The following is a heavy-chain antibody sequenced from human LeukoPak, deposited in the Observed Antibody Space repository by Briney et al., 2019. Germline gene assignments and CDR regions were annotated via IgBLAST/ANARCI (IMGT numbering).Heavy chain of an antibody. V-gene: IGHV3-30*18. CDR3: AKIVAKKVRGDDAFEI. CDR2: ISHDGRNT. D-gene: IGHD3-10*01. Sequence: GRSLRLSCVASGFTLSSNDISWVRQAPGKGLEWVTIISHDGRNTYYADSVKGRFTISRDNSEDTVSLQMNSLRPEDTAVYYCAKIVAKKVRGDDAFEIWGQGTMVTVSS. CDR1: GFTLSSND. J-gene: IGHJ3*02.